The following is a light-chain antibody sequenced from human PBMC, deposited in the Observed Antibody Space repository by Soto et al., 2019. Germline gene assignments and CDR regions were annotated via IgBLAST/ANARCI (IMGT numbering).Light chain of an antibody. CDR1: QSISTW. J-gene: IGKJ1*01. Sequence: MTQSPATLSASVGDRVTITCRASQSISTWLAWYQQKPGKAPRLLIYKASSLESGVPSRFSGSGSGTEFTLTISSLQPDDFATYYCQQYNTYWTFGQGTRWIS. V-gene: IGKV1-5*03. CDR3: QQYNTYWT. CDR2: KAS.